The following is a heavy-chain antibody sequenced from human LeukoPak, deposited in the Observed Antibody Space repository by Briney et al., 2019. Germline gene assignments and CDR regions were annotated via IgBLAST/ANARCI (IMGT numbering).Heavy chain of an antibody. J-gene: IGHJ4*02. V-gene: IGHV4-34*01. CDR3: ARHGPSRYSSGWDPDY. CDR1: GGSFSGYY. D-gene: IGHD6-19*01. CDR2: INHSGST. Sequence: SETLSLTCAVYGGSFSGYYWSWIRQPPGKGLEWIGEINHSGSTYYNPSLKSRVTISVDTSKNQFSLKLSSVTAADTAVYYCARHGPSRYSSGWDPDYWGQGTLVTVSS.